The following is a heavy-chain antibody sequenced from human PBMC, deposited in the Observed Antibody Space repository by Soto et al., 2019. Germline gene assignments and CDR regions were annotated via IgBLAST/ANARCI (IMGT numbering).Heavy chain of an antibody. CDR1: GGSFSGYY. V-gene: IGHV4-34*01. Sequence: SETLSLTCAVYGGSFSGYYWSWIRQPPGKGLEWIGEINHSGSTNYNPSLKSRVTISVATSKNQFSLMMSSVTAADTAVYYCARSHDYGDYDFDYWGQGTLVTVSS. CDR3: ARSHDYGDYDFDY. D-gene: IGHD4-17*01. CDR2: INHSGST. J-gene: IGHJ4*02.